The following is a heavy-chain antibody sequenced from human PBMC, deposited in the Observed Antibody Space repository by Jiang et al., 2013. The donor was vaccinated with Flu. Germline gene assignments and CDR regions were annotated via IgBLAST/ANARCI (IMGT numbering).Heavy chain of an antibody. CDR1: GFTFSSYG. CDR2: ISYDGSNK. V-gene: IGHV3-30*18. Sequence: QLVESGGGVVQPGRSLRLSCAASGFTFSSYGMHWVRQAPGKGLEWVAVISYDGSNKYYADSVKGRFTISRDNSKNTLYLQMDSLRAEDTAVYYCAKTLPKGDILTGDCFDYWGQGTLVTVSS. CDR3: AKTLPKGDILTGDCFDY. D-gene: IGHD3-9*01. J-gene: IGHJ4*02.